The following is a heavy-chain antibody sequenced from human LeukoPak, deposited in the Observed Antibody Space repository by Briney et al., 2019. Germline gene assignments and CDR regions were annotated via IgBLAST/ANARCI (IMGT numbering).Heavy chain of an antibody. CDR3: ARGWGDRGPTN. J-gene: IGHJ4*02. Sequence: SVKVSCKASGYTFTSYGISWVRQAPGQGLEWMGGIIPIFGTANYAQKFQGRVTITADESTSTAYMELSSLRSEDTAAYYCARGWGDRGPTNWGQGTLVTVSS. V-gene: IGHV1-69*13. CDR1: GYTFTSYG. D-gene: IGHD3-16*01. CDR2: IIPIFGTA.